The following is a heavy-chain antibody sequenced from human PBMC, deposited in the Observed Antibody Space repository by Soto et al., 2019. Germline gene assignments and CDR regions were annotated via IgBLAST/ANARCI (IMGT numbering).Heavy chain of an antibody. J-gene: IGHJ4*02. CDR2: ISGSGGST. V-gene: IGHV3-23*01. CDR3: AKDTLGYCSGGSCYSRFDY. D-gene: IGHD2-15*01. Sequence: SLRLSCAASGFTFSSYAMSWVRQAPGKGLEWVSAISGSGGSTYYADSVKGRFTISRDNSKNTLYLQMNSLRAEDTAVYYCAKDTLGYCSGGSCYSRFDYWGQGTLVTVSS. CDR1: GFTFSSYA.